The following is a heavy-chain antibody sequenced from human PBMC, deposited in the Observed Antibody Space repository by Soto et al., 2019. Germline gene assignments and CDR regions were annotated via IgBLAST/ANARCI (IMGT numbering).Heavy chain of an antibody. Sequence: PSETLSLTCAVSGGSFSSSNWWTWVRQSPGKGLEWIGEIYHSGSTNYNPSLKSRVTISLDKSRNQFSLNLRSVTAADTAVYYCARFDCSGGSCSHFDYWGQGTLVTVSS. CDR1: GGSFSSSNW. D-gene: IGHD2-15*01. J-gene: IGHJ4*02. V-gene: IGHV4-4*02. CDR2: IYHSGST. CDR3: ARFDCSGGSCSHFDY.